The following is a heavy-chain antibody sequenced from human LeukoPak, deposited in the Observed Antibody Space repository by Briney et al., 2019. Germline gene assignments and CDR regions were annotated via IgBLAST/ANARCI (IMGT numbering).Heavy chain of an antibody. J-gene: IGHJ4*02. V-gene: IGHV3-23*01. CDR1: GFAFTNHA. D-gene: IGHD3-10*01. CDR2: IGGTDGST. CDR3: AKRDSHGSHPYYLDS. Sequence: PGGSLRLSCVASGFAFTNHAMTWVRQAPGKGLEWVSSIGGTDGSTYYADSVRGRFTISRDNSKDTLYLQMNSLRVEDTATYFCAKRDSHGSHPYYLDSWGQGALATVSS.